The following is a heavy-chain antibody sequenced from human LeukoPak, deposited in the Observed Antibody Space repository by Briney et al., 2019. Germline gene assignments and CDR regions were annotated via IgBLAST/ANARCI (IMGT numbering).Heavy chain of an antibody. CDR1: GFTFSDEY. Sequence: PGGALRLSCAATGFTFSDEYMSWIRQAPGKGLEGVSYISSSSSYTNYADSVKGRFTISRDNAKNSLSLQMNSLRAEDTAVYYCARTRGRGSGGHFDIWGQGTMVTVSS. J-gene: IGHJ3*02. CDR2: ISSSSSYT. CDR3: ARTRGRGSGGHFDI. V-gene: IGHV3-11*06.